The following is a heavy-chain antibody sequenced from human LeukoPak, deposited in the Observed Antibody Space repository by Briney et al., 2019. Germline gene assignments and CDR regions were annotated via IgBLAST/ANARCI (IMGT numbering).Heavy chain of an antibody. CDR3: ARDVHSGAFDY. D-gene: IGHD6-19*01. J-gene: IGHJ4*02. CDR1: GFTFSRHW. CDR2: IHEDGSDK. V-gene: IGHV3-7*01. Sequence: GGSLRLTCAASGFTFSRHWMNWVRQAPGKGLEWVANIHEDGSDKYYVDSVKGRFTISRDNAKNSLYLQMNSLRAEDTAVYYCARDVHSGAFDYWGQGTLVTVSS.